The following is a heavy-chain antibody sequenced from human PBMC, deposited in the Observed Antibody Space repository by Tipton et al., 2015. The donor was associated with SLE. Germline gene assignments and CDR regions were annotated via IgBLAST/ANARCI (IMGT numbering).Heavy chain of an antibody. D-gene: IGHD6-13*01. V-gene: IGHV4-34*01. J-gene: IGHJ1*01. CDR2: INHSGST. Sequence: SLTCAVYGGSFSGYYWSWIRQPPGKGLEWIGEINHSGSTNYNPSLKSRVTISVDTSKNQFSLKLSSVTAADTAVYYCARGDDSSSWYSRGAEYFQHWGQGTLVTVSS. CDR1: GGSFSGYY. CDR3: ARGDDSSSWYSRGAEYFQH.